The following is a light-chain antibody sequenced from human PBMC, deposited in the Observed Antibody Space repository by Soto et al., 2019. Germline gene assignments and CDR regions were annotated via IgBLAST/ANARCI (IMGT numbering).Light chain of an antibody. J-gene: IGKJ2*01. CDR3: QQYITSPPMYT. V-gene: IGKV3-20*01. Sequence: ETVLTQSPGTLSLSPGERATLSCRASQSVRSRYLAWYQQKPGQAPRLLIYSASNRATGIPDRFSGSGSGTEFTLTISRLEPEDFAVYYCQQYITSPPMYTFGQGTKLEIK. CDR1: QSVRSRY. CDR2: SAS.